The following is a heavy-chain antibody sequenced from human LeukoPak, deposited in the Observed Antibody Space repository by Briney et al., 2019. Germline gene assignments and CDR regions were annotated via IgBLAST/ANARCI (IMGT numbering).Heavy chain of an antibody. CDR2: INHSGST. J-gene: IGHJ5*02. Sequence: SETLSLTCAVYGGSFSGYYWSWIRQPPGKGLEWIGEINHSGSTNYNPSLKSRVTISVDTPKNQFSLKLSSVTAADTAVYYCAITMVRGVITLSPNWFDPWGQGTLVTVSS. CDR1: GGSFSGYY. CDR3: AITMVRGVITLSPNWFDP. D-gene: IGHD3-10*01. V-gene: IGHV4-34*01.